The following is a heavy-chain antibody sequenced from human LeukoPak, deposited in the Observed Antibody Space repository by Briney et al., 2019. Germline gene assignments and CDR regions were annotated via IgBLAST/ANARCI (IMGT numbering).Heavy chain of an antibody. J-gene: IGHJ4*02. CDR2: IYDSGST. V-gene: IGHV4-39*01. Sequence: KTSETLSLTCTVSGGSIRSSYYYWGWLRQPPGKGLEWIGSIYDSGSTYYNPSLKSRVTISVDTSKNQFSLKLSSVTAADTAVYYCARRWKAIFDYWGQGTLVTVSS. D-gene: IGHD1-1*01. CDR3: ARRWKAIFDY. CDR1: GGSIRSSYYY.